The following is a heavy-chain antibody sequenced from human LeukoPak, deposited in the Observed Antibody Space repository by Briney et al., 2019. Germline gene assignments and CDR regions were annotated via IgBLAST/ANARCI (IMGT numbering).Heavy chain of an antibody. V-gene: IGHV4-59*01. D-gene: IGHD3-10*01. Sequence: PSETLSLTCTVSGGSISSYYWSWIRQPPGKGLEWIGYIYYSGSTNYNPSLKSRVTISVDTSKNQFSLKLSSVTAADTAVYYCARTEKLAMVRGVIAGWFDPWGQGTLVTVSS. CDR1: GGSISSYY. J-gene: IGHJ5*02. CDR2: IYYSGST. CDR3: ARTEKLAMVRGVIAGWFDP.